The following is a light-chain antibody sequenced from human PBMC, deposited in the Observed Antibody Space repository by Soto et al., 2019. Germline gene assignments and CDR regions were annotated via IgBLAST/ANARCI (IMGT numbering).Light chain of an antibody. CDR2: DAS. J-gene: IGKJ2*01. V-gene: IGKV1-5*01. CDR3: QQYNSYSQGYT. Sequence: DIQMTQSPSTLSASVGDRVTITCRASQSINIWLAWYQQKPGQAPKVLIYDASSLERGVPSRFSGSGSGTEFSLTISSLQPEYFATYCCQQYNSYSQGYTFGQGTKLEIK. CDR1: QSINIW.